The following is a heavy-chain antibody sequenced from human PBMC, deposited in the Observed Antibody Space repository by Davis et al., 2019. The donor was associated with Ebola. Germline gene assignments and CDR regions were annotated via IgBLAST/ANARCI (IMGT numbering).Heavy chain of an antibody. Sequence: GESLKISCAASGFTFSASWMSWVRQAPGTGLEWVADIKHDGIETKYADSVKGRFAISRDNAKTSLYLQMNSLRAEDTAVYYCARDRVVDGFNFEKYYYFGMDVWGQGTTVTVSS. D-gene: IGHD5-24*01. CDR2: IKHDGIET. J-gene: IGHJ6*02. CDR3: ARDRVVDGFNFEKYYYFGMDV. CDR1: GFTFSASW. V-gene: IGHV3-7*01.